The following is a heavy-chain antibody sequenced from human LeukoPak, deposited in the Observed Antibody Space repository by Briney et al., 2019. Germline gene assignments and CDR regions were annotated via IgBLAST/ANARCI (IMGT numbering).Heavy chain of an antibody. CDR3: ARDSYSNSAKYYFDY. CDR2: INPSGSST. Sequence: VASVKVSCKASRYTLTNYYMHWVRHAPGQGREWMGIINPSGSSTSYAQKFQSRVTMTRDTSTNTVYMELSSLRSEDTALYYCARDSYSNSAKYYFDYWGQGTLVTVSS. J-gene: IGHJ4*02. D-gene: IGHD4-11*01. CDR1: RYTLTNYY. V-gene: IGHV1-46*01.